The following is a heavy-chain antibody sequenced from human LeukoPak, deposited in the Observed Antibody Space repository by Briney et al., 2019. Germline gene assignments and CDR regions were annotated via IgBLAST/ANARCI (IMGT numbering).Heavy chain of an antibody. J-gene: IGHJ6*04. V-gene: IGHV3-48*03. CDR2: ISSSGRTI. D-gene: IGHD2-15*01. CDR3: AKYCSGGSCYSGYYYYGMDV. Sequence: GGSLRLSCAASGFTFSSYEMNWVRQAPGKGLEWVSYISSSGRTIYYADSVKGRFTISRDNAKNSLYLQMNSLRAEDTAVYYCAKYCSGGSCYSGYYYYGMDVWGKGTTVTVSS. CDR1: GFTFSSYE.